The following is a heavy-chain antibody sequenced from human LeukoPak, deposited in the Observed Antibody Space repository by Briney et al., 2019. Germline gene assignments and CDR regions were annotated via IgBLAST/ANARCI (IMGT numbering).Heavy chain of an antibody. V-gene: IGHV1-18*01. Sequence: ASVKVSCKASGYTFTSYGISWVRQAPGQGLEWMGWISAYNGNTNYAQKLQGRVTMTTDTSTSTAYMELRSLRSDDTAVYYCAREYYYDSSGYSYFDYWGQGTLVTVSS. CDR2: ISAYNGNT. CDR3: AREYYYDSSGYSYFDY. CDR1: GYTFTSYG. J-gene: IGHJ4*02. D-gene: IGHD3-22*01.